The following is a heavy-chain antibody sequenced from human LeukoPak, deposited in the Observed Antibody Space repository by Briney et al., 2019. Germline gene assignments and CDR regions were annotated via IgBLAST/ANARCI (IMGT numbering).Heavy chain of an antibody. CDR2: ISSSGSTI. CDR3: ARNEDYSDSTGYYSTFYLDS. D-gene: IGHD3-22*01. CDR1: GFTFSDYY. J-gene: IGHJ4*02. Sequence: GGSLRLSCAASGFTFSDYYMSWIRQAPGKGLEWVSYISSSGSTIYYADSVKGRFTISRDNAKNSLYLQMKSLRAEDTAVYYCARNEDYSDSTGYYSTFYLDSWGQGTLVTVSS. V-gene: IGHV3-11*04.